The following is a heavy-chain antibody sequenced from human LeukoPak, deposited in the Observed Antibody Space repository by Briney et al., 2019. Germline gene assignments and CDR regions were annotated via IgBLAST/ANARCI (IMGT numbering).Heavy chain of an antibody. Sequence: SQTLSLTCTVSGGSISSGSYYWSWIRQPAGKGLEWIGRIYTSGSTNYNPSLKSRVTISVDTSKNQFSLKLSSVTAADTAVYYCARAGGDILTLDYWGQGTLVTVSS. V-gene: IGHV4-61*02. D-gene: IGHD3-9*01. CDR3: ARAGGDILTLDY. CDR2: IYTSGST. CDR1: GGSISSGSYY. J-gene: IGHJ4*02.